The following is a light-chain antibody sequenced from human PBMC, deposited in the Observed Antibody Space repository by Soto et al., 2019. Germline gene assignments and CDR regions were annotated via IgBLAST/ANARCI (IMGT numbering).Light chain of an antibody. CDR3: QQYGDAPWT. J-gene: IGKJ1*01. CDR2: GAS. V-gene: IGKV3-20*01. CDR1: QSVSSN. Sequence: EIVLTQSPVTLSLSTGERATLSCRASQSVSSNLAWYQQKPGQAPRLLIYGASTRATGIPARFSGSVSGTDGTISISRLETEDGSVYYCQQYGDAPWTFGQGTKVDIK.